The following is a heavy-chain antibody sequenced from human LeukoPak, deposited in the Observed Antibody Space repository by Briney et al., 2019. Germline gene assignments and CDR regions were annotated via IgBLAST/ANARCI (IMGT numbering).Heavy chain of an antibody. J-gene: IGHJ1*01. CDR3: ARVRGDFETD. D-gene: IGHD3-16*01. V-gene: IGHV4-59*01. Sequence: SETLSLTCSVPGGSISSYYWTWIRQPPGKGLEWIGYRYYSGSTTYNPSLKSRVTISVDTSKSQFSLKLISVTAADTAIYYCARVRGDFETDWGQGTLVTVSS. CDR1: GGSISSYY. CDR2: RYYSGST.